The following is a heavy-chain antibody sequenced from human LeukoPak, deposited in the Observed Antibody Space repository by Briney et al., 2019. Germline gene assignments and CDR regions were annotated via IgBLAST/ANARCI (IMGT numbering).Heavy chain of an antibody. CDR2: ISAYNGNT. Sequence: ASVKVSCKASGYTFTSYGISWVRQAPGQGLEWMGWISAYNGNTNYAQKLQGRVTMTTDTSTGTAYMELRSLRSDDTAVYYCARDHCSSTSCKGNWFDPWGQGTLVTVSS. CDR1: GYTFTSYG. V-gene: IGHV1-18*01. CDR3: ARDHCSSTSCKGNWFDP. J-gene: IGHJ5*02. D-gene: IGHD2-2*01.